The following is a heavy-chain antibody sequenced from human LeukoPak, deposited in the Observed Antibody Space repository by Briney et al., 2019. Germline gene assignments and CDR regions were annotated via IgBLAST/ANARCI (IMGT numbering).Heavy chain of an antibody. V-gene: IGHV3-30*04. CDR1: GFTFSSYA. CDR2: ISYDGSNK. J-gene: IGHJ4*02. CDR3: ASHSSGWYY. Sequence: GRSLRLSCAASGFTFSSYAMHWVRQAPAKGLEWVAVISYDGSNKYYADSVKGRFTISRDNSKNTLYLQMNSLRAEDTAVYYCASHSSGWYYWGQGTLVTVSS. D-gene: IGHD6-19*01.